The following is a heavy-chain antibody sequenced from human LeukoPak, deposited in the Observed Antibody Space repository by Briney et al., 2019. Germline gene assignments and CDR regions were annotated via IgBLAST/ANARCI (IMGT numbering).Heavy chain of an antibody. Sequence: SVKVSFKASGATFSSYAISWVRQAPGQGLEWMGGIIPIFGTANYAQKFQGRVTMTRDMSTSTVYMELSSLRSEDTAVYYCAIKGYCSGGSCSTLPYFDYWGQGTLVTVSS. CDR2: IIPIFGTA. CDR3: AIKGYCSGGSCSTLPYFDY. J-gene: IGHJ4*02. CDR1: GATFSSYA. D-gene: IGHD2-15*01. V-gene: IGHV1-69*05.